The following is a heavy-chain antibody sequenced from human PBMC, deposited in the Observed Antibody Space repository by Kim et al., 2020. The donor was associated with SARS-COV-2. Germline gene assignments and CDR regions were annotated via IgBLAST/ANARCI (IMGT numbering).Heavy chain of an antibody. Sequence: LKSRVTISVATSKNQFSLKLSSVTAADTAVYYCARHLKYQLLSEVHWFDPWGQGTLVTVSS. J-gene: IGHJ5*02. CDR3: ARHLKYQLLSEVHWFDP. V-gene: IGHV4-39*01. D-gene: IGHD2-2*01.